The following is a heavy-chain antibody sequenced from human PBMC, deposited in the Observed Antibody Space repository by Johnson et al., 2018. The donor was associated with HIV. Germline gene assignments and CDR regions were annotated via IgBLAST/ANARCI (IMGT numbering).Heavy chain of an antibody. CDR1: EFTFSSYA. J-gene: IGHJ3*02. CDR3: ARDGMAATKANI. V-gene: IGHV3-30*14. Sequence: QVQLVESGGGVVQPGRSLRLSCAASEFTFSSYAFHWVRQAPGKGLEWVALISSDGSGKYYADSVKGRFTISRDNSKNTLYLQMNSLRAEDTAVYYCARDGMAATKANIWGQGTMVTVSS. CDR2: ISSDGSGK. D-gene: IGHD6-13*01.